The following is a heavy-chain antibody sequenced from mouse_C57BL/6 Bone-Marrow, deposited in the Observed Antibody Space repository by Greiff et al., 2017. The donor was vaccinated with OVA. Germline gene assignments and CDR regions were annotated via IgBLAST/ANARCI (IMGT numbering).Heavy chain of an antibody. Sequence: EVKLQESGGGLVKPGGSLKLSCAASGFTFSSYAMSWVRQTPEKRLEWVATISDGGSYTYYPDNVKGRFTISRDNAKNNLYLQMSHLKSEDTAMYYCARVGYYDYPWFAYWGQETLVTVSA. CDR1: GFTFSSYA. CDR3: ARVGYYDYPWFAY. CDR2: ISDGGSYT. J-gene: IGHJ3*01. D-gene: IGHD2-4*01. V-gene: IGHV5-4*03.